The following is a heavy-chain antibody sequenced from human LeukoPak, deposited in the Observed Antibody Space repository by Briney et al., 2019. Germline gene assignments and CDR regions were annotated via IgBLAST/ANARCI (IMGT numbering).Heavy chain of an antibody. CDR2: IDWDDDK. CDR3: VRIRKAYYYDGSGYFHDAFDI. J-gene: IGHJ3*02. D-gene: IGHD3-22*01. Sequence: SGPTLVNPTQTLTLTCTFSGFSLSTSGMCVSWIRQPPGKALEWLARIDWDDDKYYSTSLKTRLTISKDTSKNQVVLTMTNMDPVDTATYYCVRIRKAYYYDGSGYFHDAFDIWGQGTMVTVSS. V-gene: IGHV2-70*11. CDR1: GFSLSTSGMC.